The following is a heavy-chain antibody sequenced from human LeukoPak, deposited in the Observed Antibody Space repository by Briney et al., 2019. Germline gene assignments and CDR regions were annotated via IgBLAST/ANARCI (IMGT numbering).Heavy chain of an antibody. Sequence: SQTLSLTCAISGDSVSGNSAAWNWIRQSPSRGLEWLGRTYYRSKGYNDYAVSVKSRMTINPDTSKNQFSLQLISLTPEDTAVYYCARAAFSSGSPRGFDYWGQGTLVTVSS. J-gene: IGHJ4*02. CDR1: GDSVSGNSAA. V-gene: IGHV6-1*01. CDR3: ARAAFSSGSPRGFDY. D-gene: IGHD3-22*01. CDR2: TYYRSKGYN.